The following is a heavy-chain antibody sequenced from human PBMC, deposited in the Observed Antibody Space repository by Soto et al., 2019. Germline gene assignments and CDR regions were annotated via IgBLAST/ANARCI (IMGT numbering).Heavy chain of an antibody. J-gene: IGHJ3*01. D-gene: IGHD6-19*01. Sequence: SETLSLTWTVSGVSISSRGYCWRWIRQHPGKGLEWIGCIFYSGSTYYNPSLKSRVTISVDTSKNHFSLKLSSVTAADTAVYYCARDGSGWPVDPFDVWGQGTMVTVSS. CDR3: ARDGSGWPVDPFDV. V-gene: IGHV4-31*02. CDR1: GVSISSRGYC. CDR2: IFYSGST.